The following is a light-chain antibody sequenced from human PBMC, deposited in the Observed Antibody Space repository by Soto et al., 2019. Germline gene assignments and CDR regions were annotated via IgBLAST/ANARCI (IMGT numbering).Light chain of an antibody. V-gene: IGKV3-20*01. Sequence: EIVLTQSPGTLSLSPGESATLSCRASQSVTSRQVAWYQQKPGQAPRLLIYGASSRATGIPDRFSGVGSETAFTLTISRLEPEDFAVYYCQQYDTSPHTFGQGTKLEIK. CDR3: QQYDTSPHT. CDR1: QSVTSRQ. J-gene: IGKJ2*01. CDR2: GAS.